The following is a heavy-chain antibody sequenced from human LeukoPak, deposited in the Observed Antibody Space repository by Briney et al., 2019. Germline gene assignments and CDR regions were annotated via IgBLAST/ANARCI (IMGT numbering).Heavy chain of an antibody. Sequence: PGGSLRLSCAASGFTFSNFGMHWVRQAPGKGLEWVAFIRYDGSNKYYADSVKGRFTISRDNSKNTLYLQMNSLRAEDTAVYFCARDKALYYYGSGSPDYWGQGTLVTVSS. V-gene: IGHV3-30*02. CDR3: ARDKALYYYGSGSPDY. CDR1: GFTFSNFG. J-gene: IGHJ4*02. D-gene: IGHD3-10*01. CDR2: IRYDGSNK.